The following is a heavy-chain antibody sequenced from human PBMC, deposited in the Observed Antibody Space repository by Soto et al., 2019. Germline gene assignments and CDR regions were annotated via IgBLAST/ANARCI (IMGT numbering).Heavy chain of an antibody. CDR3: ARERSYSSGSVDP. CDR1: GGTFSSYA. V-gene: IGHV1-69*13. CDR2: IIPIFGTA. J-gene: IGHJ5*02. Sequence: GASVKVSCKASGGTFSSYAISWVRQAPGQGLEWMGGIIPIFGTANYAQKFQGRVTITAGESTSTAYMELSSLRSEDTAVYYCARERSYSSGSVDPWGQGTLVTVSS. D-gene: IGHD6-19*01.